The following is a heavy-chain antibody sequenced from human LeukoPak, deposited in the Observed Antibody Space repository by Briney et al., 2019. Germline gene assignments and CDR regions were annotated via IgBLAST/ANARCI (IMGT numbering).Heavy chain of an antibody. J-gene: IGHJ3*02. CDR2: ISAYNGNT. V-gene: IGHV1-18*01. D-gene: IGHD3-10*01. CDR1: GYTFASYD. CDR3: ARKDSADAFDI. Sequence: ASVKVSCKASGYTFASYDINWVRQATGQGLEWMGWISAYNGNTNYAQKLQGRVTMTTDTSTSTAYMELRSLRSDDTAVYYCARKDSADAFDIWGQGTMVTVSS.